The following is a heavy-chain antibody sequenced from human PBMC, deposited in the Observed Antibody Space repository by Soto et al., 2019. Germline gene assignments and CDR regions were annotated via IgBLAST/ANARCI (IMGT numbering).Heavy chain of an antibody. CDR2: INAGNGNT. V-gene: IGHV1-3*05. CDR3: ARDPGYYGMDV. CDR1: GYTFTSYA. Sequence: QVQLVQSGAEEKKPGASVKVSCKASGYTFTSYAMHWVRQAPGQRLEWMGWINAGNGNTKYSQKFTGRVTITRDTSASTAYMELSSLRSEDTAVYYCARDPGYYGMDVWGQGTTVTVSS. J-gene: IGHJ6*02.